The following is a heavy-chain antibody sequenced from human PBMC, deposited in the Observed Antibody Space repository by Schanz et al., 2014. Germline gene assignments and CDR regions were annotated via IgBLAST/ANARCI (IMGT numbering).Heavy chain of an antibody. V-gene: IGHV1-18*04. D-gene: IGHD3-10*01. CDR3: ARAPTRMNMFRGVTYFFDY. CDR1: GYMFDTYG. Sequence: QVRLVQSGAEAREPGASVKVSCKATGYMFDTYGFAWVRQAPGQGLEWMGWISTYNGHTRYGQKFQDRLSLTTDTDMATAHVELRSLRTDDTAVYYCARAPTRMNMFRGVTYFFDYWGQGTLVTVSS. J-gene: IGHJ4*02. CDR2: ISTYNGHT.